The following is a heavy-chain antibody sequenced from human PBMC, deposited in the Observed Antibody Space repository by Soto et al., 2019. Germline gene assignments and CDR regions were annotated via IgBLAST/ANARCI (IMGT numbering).Heavy chain of an antibody. CDR2: IYYRAMP. D-gene: IGHD6-13*01. CDR3: ARGSALLFYYFDY. Sequence: QVQLQESGPGLVKPSQTLSLTCNVSGGSITRGDYYWSWLRQPPGKGLEWIGYIYYRAMPYYNPSLKSRVTISFDTSKNQFSLSMTAVTAADTAVYYCARGSALLFYYFDYWGQGTPVTVSS. J-gene: IGHJ4*02. V-gene: IGHV4-30-4*01. CDR1: GGSITRGDYY.